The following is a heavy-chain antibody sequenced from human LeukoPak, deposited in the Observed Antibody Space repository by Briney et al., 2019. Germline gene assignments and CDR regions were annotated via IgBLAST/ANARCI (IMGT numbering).Heavy chain of an antibody. CDR2: IYYSGST. CDR1: GGSISSSSYY. V-gene: IGHV4-39*01. J-gene: IGHJ5*02. CDR3: ARSKEWFGESRCWFDP. Sequence: PSETLSLTCTVSGGSISSSSYYWGWIRQPPGKGLEWIGSIYYSGSTYYNPSLKSRVTISVDTSKIQFSLKLSSVTAADTAVYYCARSKEWFGESRCWFDPWGQGTLVTVSS. D-gene: IGHD3-10*01.